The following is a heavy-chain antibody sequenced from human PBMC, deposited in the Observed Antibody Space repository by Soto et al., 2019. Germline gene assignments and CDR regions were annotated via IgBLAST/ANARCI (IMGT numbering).Heavy chain of an antibody. CDR2: FDPEDGET. Sequence: ASVKVSCQVSGYTITELSMHWVRQAPGKGLEWMGGFDPEDGETIYAQKFQGRVTMTEDTSTDTAYMELSSLRSEDTAVYYCATSSPFPSGYYYSGWGQGTLVTVSS. J-gene: IGHJ1*01. D-gene: IGHD3-22*01. CDR1: GYTITELS. V-gene: IGHV1-24*01. CDR3: ATSSPFPSGYYYSG.